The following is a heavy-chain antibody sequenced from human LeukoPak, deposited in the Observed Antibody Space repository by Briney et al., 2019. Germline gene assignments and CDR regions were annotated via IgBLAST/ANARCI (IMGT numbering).Heavy chain of an antibody. D-gene: IGHD4-17*01. CDR1: GYTFTSYG. V-gene: IGHV1-18*01. CDR2: ISAYNGNT. J-gene: IGHJ4*02. CDR3: ARNDYGDYEVDY. Sequence: GASVKVSCKASGYTFTSYGISWVRQAPGQGLEWMGWISAYNGNTNYAQKFQGRVTMTRDTSISTAYMELSRLRSDDTAVYYCARNDYGDYEVDYWGQGTLVTVSS.